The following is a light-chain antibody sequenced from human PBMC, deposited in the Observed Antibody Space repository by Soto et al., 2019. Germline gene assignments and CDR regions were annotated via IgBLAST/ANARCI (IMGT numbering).Light chain of an antibody. Sequence: QSALTQPASVSGSPGQSITISCTGTTSDIGSYNLVSWYQQHPGKVPKIIIYEASKRPSGAPYRFSGSKSGNTASLTISGVQAEDEAEYYCCPYASSSTGVFGTGTKLTVL. J-gene: IGLJ1*01. CDR2: EAS. V-gene: IGLV2-23*01. CDR3: CPYASSSTGV. CDR1: TSDIGSYNL.